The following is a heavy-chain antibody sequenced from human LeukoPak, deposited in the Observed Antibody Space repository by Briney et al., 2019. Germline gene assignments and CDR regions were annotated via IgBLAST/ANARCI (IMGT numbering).Heavy chain of an antibody. V-gene: IGHV5-51*01. CDR3: ARSITMVRGVFDY. J-gene: IGHJ4*02. D-gene: IGHD3-10*01. CDR2: IYPGDSDT. Sequence: KHGESLKISCKASGYSFSNYWIAWVRQMPGKGLEWMGIIYPGDSDTRCSPSFQGQVTISADKSISTAYLQWSSLKASDTAMYYCARSITMVRGVFDYWGQGTLVTVSS. CDR1: GYSFSNYW.